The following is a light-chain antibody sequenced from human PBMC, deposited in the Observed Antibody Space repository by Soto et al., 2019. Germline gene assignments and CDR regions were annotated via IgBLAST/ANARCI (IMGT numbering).Light chain of an antibody. CDR1: SSDVGGYNY. CDR3: SSYAGTNNV. CDR2: EVT. V-gene: IGLV2-8*01. Sequence: QSVLTQPPSASGSPGQSVTISCTGTSSDVGGYNYVSWYQQYPGKAPKLMIYEVTKRPSGVPERFSGSRSGNTAYLTVSGLQTEDEADYYCSSYAGTNNVFGTGTKVTVL. J-gene: IGLJ1*01.